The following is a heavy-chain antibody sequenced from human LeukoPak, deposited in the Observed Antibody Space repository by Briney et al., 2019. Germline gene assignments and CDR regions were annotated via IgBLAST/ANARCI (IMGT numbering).Heavy chain of an antibody. CDR2: INPNSGGT. V-gene: IGHV1-2*02. CDR3: ARERPRDYYYMDV. CDR1: GYTFTDYY. J-gene: IGHJ6*03. Sequence: ASVKVSCKASGYTFTDYYMDWVRQAPGQGLEWMGWINPNSGGTKYAQKFQGRVTMTRDTSINTVYMELSRLRSDDTGVYYCARERPRDYYYMDVWGKGTTVTVSS.